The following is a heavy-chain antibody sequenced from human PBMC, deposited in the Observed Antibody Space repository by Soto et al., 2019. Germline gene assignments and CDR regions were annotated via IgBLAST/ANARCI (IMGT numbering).Heavy chain of an antibody. V-gene: IGHV3-64*01. Sequence: EVQLVESGGGLVEPGGSLRLSCAASGFTFSNYAMDWVRQAPGKVLAYVSGISSNGVRTYYANSVKDRFTISRDNSKNTQYLQMGSLRAENMAVYYCARREQSDYYYMDVWGKGTSVSVSS. D-gene: IGHD6-19*01. J-gene: IGHJ6*03. CDR2: ISSNGVRT. CDR3: ARREQSDYYYMDV. CDR1: GFTFSNYA.